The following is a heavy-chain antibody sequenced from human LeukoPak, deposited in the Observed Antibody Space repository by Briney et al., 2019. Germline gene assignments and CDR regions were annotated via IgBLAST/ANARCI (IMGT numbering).Heavy chain of an antibody. Sequence: SETLSLTCTVSGGSISSYYWSWIRQPPGKGLEWIGEINHSGSTNYNPSLKSRVTISVDTSKNQFSLKLSSVTAADTAVYYCARVSYYYGSGSYYNRYTRGRFRTYDAFDIWGQGTMVTVSS. D-gene: IGHD3-10*01. CDR2: INHSGST. CDR3: ARVSYYYGSGSYYNRYTRGRFRTYDAFDI. V-gene: IGHV4-34*01. J-gene: IGHJ3*02. CDR1: GGSISSYY.